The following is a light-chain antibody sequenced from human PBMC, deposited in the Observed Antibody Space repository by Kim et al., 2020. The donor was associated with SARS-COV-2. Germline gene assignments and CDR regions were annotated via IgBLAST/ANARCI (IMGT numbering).Light chain of an antibody. CDR2: DVS. J-gene: IGLJ1*01. CDR3: CSHAGSYTFRYV. V-gene: IGLV2-11*01. Sequence: QSALTRPRSVSGSPGQSVTISCTGTSSDVGGYNYVSWYQQHPGKAPKLMIYDVSKRPSGVPDRFSGSKSGNTASLTISGLQAEDEADYYCCSHAGSYTFRYVFGTGTKVTVL. CDR1: SSDVGGYNY.